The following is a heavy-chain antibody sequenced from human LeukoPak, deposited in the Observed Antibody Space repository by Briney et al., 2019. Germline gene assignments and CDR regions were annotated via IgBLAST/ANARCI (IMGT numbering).Heavy chain of an antibody. D-gene: IGHD1-26*01. CDR1: GGSTSSYY. J-gene: IGHJ5*02. V-gene: IGHV4-59*08. Sequence: PSETLSLTCTVSGGSTSSYYWSWIRQPPGKGLEWIGYIYYTGSTNYNPSLKSRVTISVDTSKNQFSLKLSSVTAADTAVYYCARLGNNLEATTFGWFDPWGQGTLVTVSS. CDR2: IYYTGST. CDR3: ARLGNNLEATTFGWFDP.